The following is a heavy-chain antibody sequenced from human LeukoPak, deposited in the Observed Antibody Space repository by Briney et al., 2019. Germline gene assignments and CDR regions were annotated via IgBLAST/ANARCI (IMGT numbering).Heavy chain of an antibody. CDR3: AKGPYDSSGSDY. CDR2: ISGSGGST. CDR1: GFTFSSYA. J-gene: IGHJ4*02. D-gene: IGHD3-22*01. Sequence: GGSLRLSCAASGFTFSSYAMSWVRQASGKGLEWVSAISGSGGSTYYADSVKGRFTISRDNSKNTLYLQMNSLRAEDTAVYYCAKGPYDSSGSDYWGQGTLVTVSS. V-gene: IGHV3-23*01.